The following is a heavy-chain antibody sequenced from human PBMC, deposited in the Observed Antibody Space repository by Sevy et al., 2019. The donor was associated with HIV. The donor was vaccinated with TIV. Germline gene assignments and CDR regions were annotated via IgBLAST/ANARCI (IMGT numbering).Heavy chain of an antibody. CDR2: INQDESYI. V-gene: IGHV3-7*01. Sequence: GGSLRLSCVVSEFIFSDFWMTWVRQTPGKGLEWVAYINQDESYINYLDSVTGRFTISRDNAKNSLYLQMNSLRAEDTGIYYCARDPDWGALDRWGQGTLVTVSS. D-gene: IGHD7-27*01. J-gene: IGHJ5*02. CDR1: EFIFSDFW. CDR3: ARDPDWGALDR.